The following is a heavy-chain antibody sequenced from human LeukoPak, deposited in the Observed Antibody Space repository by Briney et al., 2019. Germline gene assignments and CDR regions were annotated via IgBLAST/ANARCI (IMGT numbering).Heavy chain of an antibody. J-gene: IGHJ6*02. CDR3: ARGPASLWFGELLPLYYYYGMDV. CDR1: GYTFTSYA. Sequence: ASVKVSCKASGYTFTSYAMHWVRQAPGQRLEWMGWMNPNSGNTGYAQKFQGRVTMTRNTSISTAYMELSSLRSEDTAVYYCARGPASLWFGELLPLYYYYGMDVWGQGTMVTVSS. CDR2: MNPNSGNT. V-gene: IGHV1-8*02. D-gene: IGHD3-10*01.